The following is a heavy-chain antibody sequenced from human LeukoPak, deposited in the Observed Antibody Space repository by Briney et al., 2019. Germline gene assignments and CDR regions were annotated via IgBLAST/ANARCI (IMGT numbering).Heavy chain of an antibody. CDR2: IYTSGST. V-gene: IGHV4-4*07. D-gene: IGHD3-3*01. Sequence: PSETLSLTCTVSGGSISSYYWSWIRQPAGKGLEWIGRIYTSGSTNYNPSLKSRVTMSVDTSKNQFSLKLSSVTAADTAVYYCARDGVSGPVEHWFDPWGQGTLVTVSS. CDR3: ARDGVSGPVEHWFDP. CDR1: GGSISSYY. J-gene: IGHJ5*02.